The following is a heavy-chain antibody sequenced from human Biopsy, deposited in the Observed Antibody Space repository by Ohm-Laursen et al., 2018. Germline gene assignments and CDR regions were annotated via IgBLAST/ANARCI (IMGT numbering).Heavy chain of an antibody. D-gene: IGHD6-19*01. CDR3: ARNTGWYGDLYYFDY. Sequence: SVKVSCKASGYSFTSYYMHWVRQAPGQGLEWMGMINPSGSTTSYPQIFQGRVTMTRGTSKSTVYMELSSLRSADTAVYFCARNTGWYGDLYYFDYWGQGTLVTVSS. V-gene: IGHV1-46*01. J-gene: IGHJ4*02. CDR1: GYSFTSYY. CDR2: INPSGSTT.